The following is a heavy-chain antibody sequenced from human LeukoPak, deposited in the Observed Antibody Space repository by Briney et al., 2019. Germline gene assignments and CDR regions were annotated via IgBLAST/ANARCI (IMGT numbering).Heavy chain of an antibody. CDR3: AWMYSSGWAYYFDY. J-gene: IGHJ4*02. CDR2: IDWDDDK. CDR1: GFSLSTSGMC. D-gene: IGHD6-19*01. Sequence: SGPALVKPTQTLTLTCTFSGFSLSTSGMCVSWIRQPPGKALEWLALIDWDDDKYYSTSLKTRLTISKDTSKNQVVLTMTNMDPVDTATYYCAWMYSSGWAYYFDYWGQGTLVTVSS. V-gene: IGHV2-70*01.